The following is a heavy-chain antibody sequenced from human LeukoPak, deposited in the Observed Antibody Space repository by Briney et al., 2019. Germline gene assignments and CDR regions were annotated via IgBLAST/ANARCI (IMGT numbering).Heavy chain of an antibody. CDR1: GGSISSYY. V-gene: IGHV4-59*01. D-gene: IGHD6-13*01. CDR3: ARGGSSWSPQGWFDP. CDR2: IYYSGST. J-gene: IGHJ5*02. Sequence: PSETLSLICTVSGGSISSYYWSWIRQPPGKGLEWIGYIYYSGSTNYNPSLKSRVTISVDMSKNQFSLKLSSVTAADTAVYYCARGGSSWSPQGWFDPWGQGTLVTVSS.